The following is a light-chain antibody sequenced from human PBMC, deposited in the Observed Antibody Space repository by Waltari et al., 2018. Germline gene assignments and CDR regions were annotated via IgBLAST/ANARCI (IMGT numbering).Light chain of an antibody. CDR3: QQYNDWYS. CDR2: DAS. Sequence: EKVMTQSPATLSVSPGEVVTLSCRASQSVSSNVAWYQHRPGQAPRLLIYDASSRASGVPARFSGSWSGTEFTLTISGLRSEDGALYYCQQYNDWYSFGQGTKLEIK. V-gene: IGKV3-15*01. CDR1: QSVSSN. J-gene: IGKJ2*03.